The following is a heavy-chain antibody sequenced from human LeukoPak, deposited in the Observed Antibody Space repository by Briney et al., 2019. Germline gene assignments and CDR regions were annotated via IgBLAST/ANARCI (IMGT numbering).Heavy chain of an antibody. CDR1: GGSITNYY. CDR3: ARGCSSTSCWLRMDV. Sequence: SETLSLTCTVSGGSITNYYWSWIRQPAWKGLEWIGRIYTSGSTSYNPSLKSRVTMSVDTSKNKFSLKLSSVTAADTAVYYCARGCSSTSCWLRMDVWGQGTTVTVSS. V-gene: IGHV4-4*07. CDR2: IYTSGST. D-gene: IGHD2-2*01. J-gene: IGHJ6*02.